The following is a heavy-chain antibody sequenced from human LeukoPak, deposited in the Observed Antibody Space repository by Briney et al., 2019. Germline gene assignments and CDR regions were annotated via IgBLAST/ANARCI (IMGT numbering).Heavy chain of an antibody. CDR3: AKDTTMALAYYYMDV. Sequence: GRSLRLSCTASGFTFDDYAMHWVRQVPGMSPEWLPTISWNSGSIGYADYVKGRFTISRDNSGNSVFLLMNDLRPDDTAMYFCAKDTTMALAYYYMDVWGKGTRVIVSS. V-gene: IGHV3-9*01. J-gene: IGHJ6*03. CDR1: GFTFDDYA. D-gene: IGHD1-1*01. CDR2: ISWNSGSI.